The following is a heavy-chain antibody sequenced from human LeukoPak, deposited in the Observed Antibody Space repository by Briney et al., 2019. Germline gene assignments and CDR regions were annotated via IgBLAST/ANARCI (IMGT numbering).Heavy chain of an antibody. CDR1: GFTFSSYA. Sequence: AGGSLRLSCAASGFTFSSYAMHWVRQAPGKGLEYVSAISSNGGSTYYANSVRGRFTISRDNSKNTLYLQMGSLRAEDMAVYYCARDRAAAGYDYWGQGTLVTVSS. D-gene: IGHD6-13*01. J-gene: IGHJ4*02. V-gene: IGHV3-64*01. CDR3: ARDRAAAGYDY. CDR2: ISSNGGST.